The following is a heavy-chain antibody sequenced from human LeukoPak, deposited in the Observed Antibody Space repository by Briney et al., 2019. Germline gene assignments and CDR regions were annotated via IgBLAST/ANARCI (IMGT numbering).Heavy chain of an antibody. CDR3: AREDYNDDGWYFDL. Sequence: PGGSLRLSCAAPGFTCRIHWMHWVRQAPGGGLVWVARLKSDGTNTTYADPVKGRFTISRDNAKNTLYLQMNSLRAEDTAVYYCAREDYNDDGWYFDLWGRGTLVTVSS. D-gene: IGHD4-11*01. CDR2: LKSDGTNT. V-gene: IGHV3-74*01. CDR1: GFTCRIHW. J-gene: IGHJ2*01.